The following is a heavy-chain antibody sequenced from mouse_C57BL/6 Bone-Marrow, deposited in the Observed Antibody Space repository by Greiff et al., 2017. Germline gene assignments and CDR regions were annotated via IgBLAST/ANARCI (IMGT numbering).Heavy chain of an antibody. V-gene: IGHV5-6*01. CDR2: ISSGGGYT. CDR3: ARHWDSWFAY. D-gene: IGHD4-1*01. Sequence: EVKLVESGGDLVKPGGSLKLSCAASGFTFSSYGMSWVRQTPDKRLEWVATISSGGGYTYYPDSVKRRFTISRDNAKNTLYLQMSSLKSEDTARYYCARHWDSWFAYWGQGTLVTVSA. J-gene: IGHJ3*01. CDR1: GFTFSSYG.